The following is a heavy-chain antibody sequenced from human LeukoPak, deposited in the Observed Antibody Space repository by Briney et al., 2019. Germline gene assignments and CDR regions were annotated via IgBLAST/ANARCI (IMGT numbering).Heavy chain of an antibody. D-gene: IGHD4-17*01. CDR1: GGPIRSYY. V-gene: IGHV4-59*01. J-gene: IGHJ3*02. Sequence: PSETLSLTCTVSGGPIRSYYWSWVRQPPGKGLEWVGYIYYSGSTNYNPSLKSRVTISVDTSKNQFSLKLSSVTAADTAVYYCARSPRYGDGAFDIWGQGTMVTVSS. CDR3: ARSPRYGDGAFDI. CDR2: IYYSGST.